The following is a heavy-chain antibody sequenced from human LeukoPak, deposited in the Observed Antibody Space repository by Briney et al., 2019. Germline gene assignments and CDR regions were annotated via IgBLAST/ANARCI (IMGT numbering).Heavy chain of an antibody. Sequence: SETLSLTCTVSGGSISSYYWSWIRQPAGKGLEWIGRIYTSGSTNYNPSLKSRVTMSVDTSKNQFSLKLSSVTAADTAVYYCARELAAAGTAHYYYYMDVWGKGTTVTVSS. CDR2: IYTSGST. D-gene: IGHD6-13*01. J-gene: IGHJ6*03. CDR1: GGSISSYY. V-gene: IGHV4-4*07. CDR3: ARELAAAGTAHYYYYMDV.